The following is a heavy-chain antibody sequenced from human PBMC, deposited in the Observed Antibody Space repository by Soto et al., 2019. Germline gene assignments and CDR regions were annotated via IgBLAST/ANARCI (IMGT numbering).Heavy chain of an antibody. J-gene: IGHJ6*02. CDR2: IYPGDSDT. CDR1: GYSFTSYW. CDR3: ARYYYDSSADYYYYGMDV. D-gene: IGHD3-22*01. V-gene: IGHV5-51*01. Sequence: GESLKISCKGSGYSFTSYWIGWVRQMPGKGLEWMGIIYPGDSDTRYSPSFQGQVTISADKSISTAYLQWSSLNASDTAMYYCARYYYDSSADYYYYGMDVWGQGTTVTVSS.